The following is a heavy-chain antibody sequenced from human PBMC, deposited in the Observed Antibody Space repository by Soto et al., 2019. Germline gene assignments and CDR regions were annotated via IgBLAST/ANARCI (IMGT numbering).Heavy chain of an antibody. CDR3: ARADIVVVPSDIGYYCYGMAF. J-gene: IGHJ6*02. Sequence: GSSVKVSCKASGGTFSSYAISWVRQAPGQGLEWMGWISAYNGNTNYAQKLQGRVTMTTDTSTSTAYMELRSLRSDDTAVYYWARADIVVVPSDIGYYCYGMAFWSQGTSVTVSS. D-gene: IGHD2-2*01. V-gene: IGHV1-18*01. CDR1: GGTFSSYA. CDR2: ISAYNGNT.